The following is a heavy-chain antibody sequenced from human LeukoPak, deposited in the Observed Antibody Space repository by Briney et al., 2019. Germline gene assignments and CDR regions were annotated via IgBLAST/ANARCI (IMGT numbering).Heavy chain of an antibody. D-gene: IGHD3-10*02. J-gene: IGHJ4*02. CDR2: INSDGSRT. CDR3: VRGYGRGGFDY. Sequence: GGSLRLSCASSGFTFYSYWMHWVRQAPGRGLVWVSRINSDGSRTNYAGSVKGPFTISRDNAKNTLYLQMNSLRAEDTAVYHCVRGYGRGGFDYWGQGTLVTVSS. V-gene: IGHV3-74*01. CDR1: GFTFYSYW.